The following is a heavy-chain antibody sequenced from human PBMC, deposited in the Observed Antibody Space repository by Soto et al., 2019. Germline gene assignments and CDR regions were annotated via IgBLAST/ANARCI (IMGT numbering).Heavy chain of an antibody. J-gene: IGHJ6*03. D-gene: IGHD3-10*01. CDR3: ARHRAIESQPKNYGSGSYYNYYYYYYMDV. Sequence: GESLKISCKGSGYSFTSYWIGWVRQMPGKGLEWMGIIYPGDSDTRYSPSFQGQVTISADKSIRTAYLQWSSLKASDTAMYYCARHRAIESQPKNYGSGSYYNYYYYYYMDVWGKGTTVTVSS. CDR1: GYSFTSYW. V-gene: IGHV5-51*01. CDR2: IYPGDSDT.